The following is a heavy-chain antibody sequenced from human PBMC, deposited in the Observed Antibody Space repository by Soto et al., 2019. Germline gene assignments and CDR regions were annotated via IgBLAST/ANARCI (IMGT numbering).Heavy chain of an antibody. CDR3: ARGRGYYDSSGYYYYFDY. J-gene: IGHJ4*02. CDR2: INAGDGNT. D-gene: IGHD3-22*01. CDR1: GYTFTSYI. Sequence: ASVKVSCKASGYTFTSYIMHWVRQAPGQRLEWMGWINAGDGNTKYSQKFQGRVTITRDTSASTAYMELSSLRSEDTAVYYCARGRGYYDSSGYYYYFDYWGQGTLVTVSS. V-gene: IGHV1-3*01.